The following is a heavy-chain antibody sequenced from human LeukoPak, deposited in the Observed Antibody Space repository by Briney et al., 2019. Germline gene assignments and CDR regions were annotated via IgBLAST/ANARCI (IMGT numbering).Heavy chain of an antibody. CDR1: GGTFSSYA. Sequence: SVKVSCKASGGTFSSYAISWVRQAPGQGLEWMGRIIPIFGTANYAQKFQGRVTITTDESTSTAYMELGSLRSEDTAVYYCASKLFRKYDILIDYWGQGTLVTVSS. D-gene: IGHD3-9*01. V-gene: IGHV1-69*05. J-gene: IGHJ4*02. CDR3: ASKLFRKYDILIDY. CDR2: IIPIFGTA.